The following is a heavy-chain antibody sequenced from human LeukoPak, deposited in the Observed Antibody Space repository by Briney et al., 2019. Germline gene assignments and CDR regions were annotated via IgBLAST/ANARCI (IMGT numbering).Heavy chain of an antibody. Sequence: GGSLRLSCAASGFTFDDYAMHWVRQAPGKGLEWVSGISWNSGSIGYADSVKGRFTISRDNAKNSLYLQMNSLRAEDTALYYCAKDSGSGWYRDFDCWGQGTLVTVSS. CDR2: ISWNSGSI. CDR3: AKDSGSGWYRDFDC. J-gene: IGHJ4*02. CDR1: GFTFDDYA. D-gene: IGHD6-19*01. V-gene: IGHV3-9*01.